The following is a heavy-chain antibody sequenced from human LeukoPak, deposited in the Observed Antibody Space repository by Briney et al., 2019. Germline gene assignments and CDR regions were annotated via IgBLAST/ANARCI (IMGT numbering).Heavy chain of an antibody. CDR3: ARRGIVIRAVILIGFHTEAYYFDY. V-gene: IGHV3-23*01. J-gene: IGHJ4*02. CDR1: GITLSNYG. Sequence: PGGSLRLSCVVSGITLSNYGMSWVRQAPGKGLEWVSGISGSGGGTNYADSVKGRFTMSRDNSKNTLYLQMNSLRAEDTAVYFCARRGIVIRAVILIGFHTEAYYFDYWGQGTLVTVSS. CDR2: ISGSGGGT. D-gene: IGHD3-10*01.